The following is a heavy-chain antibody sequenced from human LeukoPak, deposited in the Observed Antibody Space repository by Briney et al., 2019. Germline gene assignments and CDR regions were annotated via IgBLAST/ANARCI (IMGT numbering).Heavy chain of an antibody. Sequence: GGSLRLSCAASGFTFSSQGMHWVRQAPGMGLEWVAVIWYDGSNKYYADSVKGRFTISRDNSKNTLYLQMNSLRAEDTAVYHCARDLGSSRWYGRGFDYWGQGTLVTVSS. CDR2: IWYDGSNK. D-gene: IGHD6-13*01. CDR3: ARDLGSSRWYGRGFDY. J-gene: IGHJ4*02. CDR1: GFTFSSQG. V-gene: IGHV3-33*01.